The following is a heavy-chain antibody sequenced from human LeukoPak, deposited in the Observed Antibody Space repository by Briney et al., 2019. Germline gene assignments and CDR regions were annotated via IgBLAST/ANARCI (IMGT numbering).Heavy chain of an antibody. CDR1: GFTFSDYA. Sequence: GGSLRLSCAGSGFTFSDYAMIWVRQVPGKGLEWVSAVGGRGTNTFYADSVKGRFTISRDNSKDTLYLQMNSLRAEDTAVYYCARWGYGDYVGYYFDYWGQGTLVTVSS. J-gene: IGHJ4*02. D-gene: IGHD4-17*01. CDR3: ARWGYGDYVGYYFDY. V-gene: IGHV3-23*01. CDR2: VGGRGTNT.